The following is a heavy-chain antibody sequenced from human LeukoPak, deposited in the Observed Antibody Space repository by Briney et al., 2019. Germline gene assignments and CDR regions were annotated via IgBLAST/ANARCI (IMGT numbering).Heavy chain of an antibody. CDR3: ARRSVAYPYDSSGYSPVYYFDY. Sequence: GGSLRLSCAASGFTFSTYSMNWVRQAPGKGPEWVSYISSISTTIYYADSVKGRFTISRDNAKNSLYLQMNSLRAEDTAVYYCARRSVAYPYDSSGYSPVYYFDYWGQGTLVTVSS. CDR2: ISSISTTI. D-gene: IGHD3-22*01. CDR1: GFTFSTYS. V-gene: IGHV3-48*04. J-gene: IGHJ4*02.